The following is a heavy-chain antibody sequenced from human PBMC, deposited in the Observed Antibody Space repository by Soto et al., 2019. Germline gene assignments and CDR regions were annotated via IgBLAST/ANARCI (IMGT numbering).Heavy chain of an antibody. D-gene: IGHD4-17*01. CDR3: AWTTVSTGRYLDY. CDR2: IYYSGST. CDR1: GGSISSSSYY. J-gene: IGHJ4*02. V-gene: IGHV4-39*01. Sequence: PSETLSLTCTVSGGSISSSSYYWGWIRQPPGKGLEWIGSIYYSGSTYYNPSLKSRVTISVDTSKNQFSLKLSSVTAADTAVYYCAWTTVSTGRYLDYWGQGTLVTVSS.